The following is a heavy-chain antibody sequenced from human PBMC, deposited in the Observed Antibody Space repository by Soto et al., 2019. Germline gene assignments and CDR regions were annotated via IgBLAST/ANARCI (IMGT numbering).Heavy chain of an antibody. D-gene: IGHD3-10*01. J-gene: IGHJ6*02. CDR3: ARVGAKTYGSGSYCLYYYYGMDV. V-gene: IGHV4-34*01. Sequence: SETLSLTCAVYGGSFSGYYWSWIRQPPGKGLEWIGEINHSGSTNYNPSLKSRVTISVDTSKNQFSLKLSSVTAADTAVYYCARVGAKTYGSGSYCLYYYYGMDVWGQGTTVTVSS. CDR2: INHSGST. CDR1: GGSFSGYY.